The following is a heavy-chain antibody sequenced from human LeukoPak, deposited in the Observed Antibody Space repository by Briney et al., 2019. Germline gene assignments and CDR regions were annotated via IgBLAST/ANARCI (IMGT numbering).Heavy chain of an antibody. V-gene: IGHV1-18*01. J-gene: IGHJ4*02. CDR2: ISGYNDNA. CDR1: GYLFTNYG. Sequence: ASVKVSCKASGYLFTNYGISWVRQAPGQGLEWVGWISGYNDNAHYAQKLQGRVTMTRETSTSTVYMELRSLSSDDTAIYYCARDGNDVMGYWGQGTQVTVSS. D-gene: IGHD1-1*01. CDR3: ARDGNDVMGY.